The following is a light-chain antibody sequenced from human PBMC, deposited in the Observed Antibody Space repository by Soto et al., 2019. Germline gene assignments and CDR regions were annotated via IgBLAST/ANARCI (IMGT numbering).Light chain of an antibody. V-gene: IGKV1-39*01. CDR1: QSISSY. J-gene: IGKJ1*01. CDR3: QQSYSTPRT. CDR2: AAS. Sequence: DIPMTKSPSSLSASVGDRVTITCRASQSISSYLNWYQQKPGKAPKLLIYAASSLQSGVPSRFSGSGSGTEFTLTISSLQPEDFATYYCQQSYSTPRTFGQGTKVEIK.